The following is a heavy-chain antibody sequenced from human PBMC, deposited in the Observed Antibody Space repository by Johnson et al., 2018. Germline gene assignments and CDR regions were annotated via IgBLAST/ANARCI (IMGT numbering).Heavy chain of an antibody. J-gene: IGHJ6*03. Sequence: QVQLVESGGGVVQPGRSLRLSCAASGFTFSSYAMHWVRQAPGKGLEWGAVISYDGGNKYYADSVKGRFIISRDNSKKTLYLQMNSLRTEDTAVYYCAKDLEWLVLSYYYYMDVWSKGTTVTVSS. V-gene: IGHV3-30*04. CDR3: AKDLEWLVLSYYYYMDV. CDR2: ISYDGGNK. CDR1: GFTFSSYA. D-gene: IGHD6-19*01.